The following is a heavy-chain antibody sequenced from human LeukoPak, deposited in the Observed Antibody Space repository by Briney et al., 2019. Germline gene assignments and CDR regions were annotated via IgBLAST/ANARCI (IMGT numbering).Heavy chain of an antibody. Sequence: PGGSLRLSCAASGFAFSSYTMNWVRQTPGKGLEWVSSISYSSSISYADSVKGRFTISRDNNNDSLSLQMNRLTTEDTAYYYCAREQFSHTSNYFDTWGQGILVTVSS. J-gene: IGHJ4*02. CDR2: ISYSSSI. CDR1: GFAFSSYT. CDR3: AREQFSHTSNYFDT. D-gene: IGHD5-24*01. V-gene: IGHV3-21*04.